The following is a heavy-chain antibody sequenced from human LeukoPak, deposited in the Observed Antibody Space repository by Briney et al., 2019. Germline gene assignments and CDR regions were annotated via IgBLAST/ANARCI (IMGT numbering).Heavy chain of an antibody. CDR1: GFTFSIYG. Sequence: PGGSVRLSCTTSGFTFSIYGMHWLRQAPGKGLEWVAFIRYDNTNKYYADSVKGRFTISRDNSKNTLYLQMNRLRAEDTAVYYCGKTNNRNATYIWGQGTMVTVSS. D-gene: IGHD2-15*01. V-gene: IGHV3-30*02. CDR2: IRYDNTNK. J-gene: IGHJ3*02. CDR3: GKTNNRNATYI.